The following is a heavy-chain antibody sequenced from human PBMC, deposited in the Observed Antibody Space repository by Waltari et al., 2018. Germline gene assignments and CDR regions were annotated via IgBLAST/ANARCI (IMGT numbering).Heavy chain of an antibody. V-gene: IGHV1-18*01. CDR3: ARDAFRFLDF. D-gene: IGHD3-3*01. CDR2: INTYDGNT. J-gene: IGHJ4*02. Sequence: QVPLVQSGTEVKQPGASVKVSCKASGYRFTSYGITWVRQAPGQGLEWMGWINTYDGNTNYGQELQGRLTMTTDTITTTAYMELRGLRADDTALYFCARDAFRFLDFWGQGTLVTVSS. CDR1: GYRFTSYG.